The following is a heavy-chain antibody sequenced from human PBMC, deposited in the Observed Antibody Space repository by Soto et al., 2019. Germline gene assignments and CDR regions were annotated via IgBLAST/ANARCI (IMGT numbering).Heavy chain of an antibody. J-gene: IGHJ6*03. Sequence: PSETLSLTCTVSGGSISSYYWSWIRQPPGKGLEWIGYIYYSGSTNYNPSLKSRVTISVDTSKNQFSLKPSFVTAADTAVYYCARVGEGRCSGGSCYSYYYYYYYMDVWGKGTTVTVSS. V-gene: IGHV4-59*01. CDR1: GGSISSYY. CDR3: ARVGEGRCSGGSCYSYYYYYYYMDV. CDR2: IYYSGST. D-gene: IGHD2-15*01.